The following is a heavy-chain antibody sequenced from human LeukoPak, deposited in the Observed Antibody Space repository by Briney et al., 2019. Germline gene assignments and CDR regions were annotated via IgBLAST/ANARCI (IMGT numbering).Heavy chain of an antibody. CDR3: ARVVKPLWEATVTPLHY. Sequence: ASVKVSCKASGYTFTGYYMHWVRQAPGQGLEWMGWINPNSGGTNYAQKFQGRVTMTRDTSISTAYMELSRLRSDDTAVYYCARVVKPLWEATVTPLHYWGQGTLVTVSS. CDR2: INPNSGGT. V-gene: IGHV1-2*02. CDR1: GYTFTGYY. J-gene: IGHJ4*02. D-gene: IGHD4-11*01.